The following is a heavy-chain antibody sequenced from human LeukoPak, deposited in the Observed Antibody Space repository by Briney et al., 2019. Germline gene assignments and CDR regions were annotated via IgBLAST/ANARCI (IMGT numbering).Heavy chain of an antibody. J-gene: IGHJ4*02. CDR3: ARITSVTTTFDY. CDR1: GFTFSSYE. V-gene: IGHV3-48*03. CDR2: ISSSGSTI. D-gene: IGHD4-17*01. Sequence: PGGSLRLSXAASGFTFSSYEMNWVRQAPGKGLEWVSYISSSGSTIYYADSVKGRFTISRDNAKNSLYLQMNSLRAEDTAVYYCARITSVTTTFDYWGQGTLVTVSS.